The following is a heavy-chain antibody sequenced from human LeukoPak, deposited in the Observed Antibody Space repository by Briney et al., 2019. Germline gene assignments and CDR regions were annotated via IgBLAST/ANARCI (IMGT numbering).Heavy chain of an antibody. CDR3: AKDHGPKPKFPDDY. V-gene: IGHV3-23*01. CDR1: GFTFSSYA. CDR2: ISGSGGSI. D-gene: IGHD5-24*01. J-gene: IGHJ4*02. Sequence: PGGSLRLSCAASGFTFSSYAMCWVRQAPGKGLEWVSAISGSGGSIYYADSVKGRFTISRDNSKNTLYLQMNSLRAEDTAVYYCAKDHGPKPKFPDDYWGQGTLVTVSS.